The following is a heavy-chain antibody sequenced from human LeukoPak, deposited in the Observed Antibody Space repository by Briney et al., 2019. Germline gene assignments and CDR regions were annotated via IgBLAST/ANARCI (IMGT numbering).Heavy chain of an antibody. D-gene: IGHD7-27*01. CDR2: IYSGGNT. J-gene: IGHJ4*02. CDR1: GFTVSSNS. Sequence: GGSLRLSCTVSGFTVSSNSMSWVRQAPGKGLEWVSFIYSGGNTHYSDSVKGRFTIYRDNSKNTLYLQMNSLGAEDTAVYYCVQDWAWGAFAYWGQGTLVTVSS. V-gene: IGHV3-53*01. CDR3: VQDWAWGAFAY.